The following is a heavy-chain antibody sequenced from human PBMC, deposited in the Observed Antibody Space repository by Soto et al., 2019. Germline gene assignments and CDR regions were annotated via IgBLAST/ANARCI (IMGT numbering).Heavy chain of an antibody. J-gene: IGHJ4*02. CDR3: ARGIVDYLWSGYFVF. CDR2: IYHSGST. V-gene: IGHV4-30-2*06. D-gene: IGHD3-3*01. CDR1: GGSISSSGYS. Sequence: PLETLSLTCAVSGGSISSSGYSWNWIRQSPGKGLEWIGYIYHSGSTNYSPSLKSRLTISLDGSKNQFSLKLNSVTAADTAVYYCARGIVDYLWSGYFVFCGQRSLVTVSS.